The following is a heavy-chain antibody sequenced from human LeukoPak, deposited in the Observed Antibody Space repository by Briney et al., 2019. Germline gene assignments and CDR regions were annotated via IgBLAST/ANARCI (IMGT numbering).Heavy chain of an antibody. CDR3: ARAGLLIAFDI. CDR1: GFTVSSNY. V-gene: IGHV3-53*01. D-gene: IGHD3-22*01. Sequence: PGGSLRLSCAASGFTVSSNYVSWVRQAPGKGLDWVSVIYSGGSTYYADSVKGRFTISRDNSKNTLYLQMNSLRAEDTAVYYCARAGLLIAFDIWGQGTMVTVSS. J-gene: IGHJ3*02. CDR2: IYSGGST.